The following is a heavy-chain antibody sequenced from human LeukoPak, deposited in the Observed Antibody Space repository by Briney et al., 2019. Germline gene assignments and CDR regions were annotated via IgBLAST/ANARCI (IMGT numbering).Heavy chain of an antibody. CDR3: VKGRISEDGLDF. V-gene: IGHV3-23*01. CDR2: ISSSGNT. CDR1: GFTFSRSA. J-gene: IGHJ4*02. Sequence: GRSLRLSCAASGFTFSRSAMTWVRQTPGKGLGWVSSISSSGNTYYADSVKGRFTISRDNSKNMLYLQMNSLRAEDTAVYYCVKGRISEDGLDFWGQGTLVTVSS. D-gene: IGHD6-13*01.